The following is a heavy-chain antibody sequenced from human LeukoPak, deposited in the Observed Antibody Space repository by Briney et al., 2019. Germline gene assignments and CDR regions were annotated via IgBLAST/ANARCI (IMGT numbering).Heavy chain of an antibody. V-gene: IGHV5-51*01. CDR3: ARHAVYGDYAASRTFYFDY. J-gene: IGHJ4*02. CDR2: IYPGDSET. CDR1: GYTFTGYW. D-gene: IGHD4-17*01. Sequence: NPGESLKISCKGSGYTFTGYWIGWVRQMPGKGLEWMAFIYPGDSETRYSPSFQGQVTISVDKSINTAYLQWSSLKASDTAIYYCARHAVYGDYAASRTFYFDYWGQGTLVTVSP.